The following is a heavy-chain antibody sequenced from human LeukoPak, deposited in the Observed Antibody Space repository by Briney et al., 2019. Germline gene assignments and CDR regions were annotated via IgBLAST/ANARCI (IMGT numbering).Heavy chain of an antibody. J-gene: IGHJ5*01. CDR1: GFAFSTYE. V-gene: IGHV3-48*03. Sequence: GGSLRLSCAASGFAFSTYEMNWVRQAPGKGLEWVSYISSSGSTIYYADSVKGRFTISRDNAKNSLYLQMNSLRAEDTAVYYCARGVGSSWFESWGQGTLVTVSS. CDR2: ISSSGSTI. CDR3: ARGVGSSWFES. D-gene: IGHD6-13*01.